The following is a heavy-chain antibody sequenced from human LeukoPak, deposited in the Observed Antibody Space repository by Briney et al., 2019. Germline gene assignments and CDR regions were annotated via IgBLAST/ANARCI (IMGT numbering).Heavy chain of an antibody. Sequence: SLRLPCAASGFTFDDFAMHWVRQAPGEGLEWVSGVSWNSDSIGYADSVKGRFTISRDNAKNSLYLQMNSLRAEDTAFYYCAKDIFTLLRGAFDIWGQGTMVTVSS. V-gene: IGHV3-9*01. CDR2: VSWNSDSI. CDR3: AKDIFTLLRGAFDI. D-gene: IGHD3-10*01. J-gene: IGHJ3*02. CDR1: GFTFDDFA.